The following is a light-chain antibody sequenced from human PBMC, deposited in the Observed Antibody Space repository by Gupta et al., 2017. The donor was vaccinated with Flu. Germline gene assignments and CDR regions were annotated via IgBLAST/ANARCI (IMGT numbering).Light chain of an antibody. CDR1: QSVLHRSNNQNY. CDR3: QQYYNSPGYT. Sequence: DIVLTQSPDSLAVSLGERATINCKSSQSVLHRSNNQNYLTWYQQKPGQPPKVLIYWASTRAPGVPDRFSGGGSGTDFSLTISGLQAEDVAIYYCQQYYNSPGYTFGQGTKLEIK. V-gene: IGKV4-1*01. CDR2: WAS. J-gene: IGKJ2*01.